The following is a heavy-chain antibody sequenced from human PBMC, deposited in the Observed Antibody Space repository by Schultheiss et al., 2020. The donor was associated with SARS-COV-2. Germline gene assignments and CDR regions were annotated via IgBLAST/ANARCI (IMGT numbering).Heavy chain of an antibody. J-gene: IGHJ4*02. D-gene: IGHD6-19*01. CDR1: GFTFSSYV. CDR3: ARDAPEWLVPYNYYFDY. Sequence: GESLKISCAASGFTFSSYVMHWVRQAPGKGLEWVAVISYDGSNKYYADSVKGRFTISRDNSKNTLYLQMNSLRAEETAVYYCARDAPEWLVPYNYYFDYWGQGTLVTVSS. V-gene: IGHV3-30*01. CDR2: ISYDGSNK.